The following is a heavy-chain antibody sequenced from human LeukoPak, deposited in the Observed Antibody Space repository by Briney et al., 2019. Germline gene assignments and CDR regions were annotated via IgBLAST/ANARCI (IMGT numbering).Heavy chain of an antibody. CDR1: GFTFSSYS. J-gene: IGHJ5*02. CDR3: ARSLVVGGTYPYH. V-gene: IGHV3-48*01. D-gene: IGHD1-26*01. Sequence: GGSLRLSCAASGFTFSSYSMNWVRQAPGKGLEWVSYINSSSSTIYYADSVKGRFTISRDNAKNSLYLQLNSLRAEDTAVYYCARSLVVGGTYPYHWGQGTLVTVSS. CDR2: INSSSSTI.